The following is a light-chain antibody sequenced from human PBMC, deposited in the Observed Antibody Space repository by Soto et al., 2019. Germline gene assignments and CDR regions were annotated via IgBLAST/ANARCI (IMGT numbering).Light chain of an antibody. Sequence: DIQITQSPSTLSASVGYRVTITCRASQSISSWLAWYQQKPGKAPKLLIYDASSLESGVPSRFSGSGSGTEFSLTISSLEPEDFAVYYCQQRSNWPLTFGGGTTVDIK. V-gene: IGKV1-5*01. CDR1: QSISSW. CDR3: QQRSNWPLT. CDR2: DAS. J-gene: IGKJ4*01.